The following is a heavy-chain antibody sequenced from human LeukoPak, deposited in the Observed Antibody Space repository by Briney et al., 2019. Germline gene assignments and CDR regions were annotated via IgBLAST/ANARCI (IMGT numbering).Heavy chain of an antibody. CDR2: IYYSGGT. J-gene: IGHJ4*02. D-gene: IGHD3-9*01. CDR3: ASRNDILTGYVFDF. V-gene: IGHV4-39*01. CDR1: GGSLSSSMYY. Sequence: LSETLSHTCTVSGGSLSSSMYYSGWTRQPPGKGLEWIGSIYYSGGTSYTPSPKSQATISVDTSKNQSSLKLTSVTAADTAVYYCASRNDILTGYVFDFWGQGTLVTVSS.